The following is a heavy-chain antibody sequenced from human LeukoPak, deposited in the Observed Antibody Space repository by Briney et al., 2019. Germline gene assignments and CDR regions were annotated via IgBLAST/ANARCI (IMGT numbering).Heavy chain of an antibody. CDR1: GFTFSSYE. J-gene: IGHJ3*02. CDR2: ISSSGSTI. Sequence: GGSLRLSCAASGFTFSSYEMNWVRRAPGKGLDWVSYISSSGSTIFYADSVKGRFTISRDNAKNLLYLQMNSLRAEDTAVYYCARWGSSTFGAFDIWGQGTMVTVSS. V-gene: IGHV3-48*03. D-gene: IGHD3-16*01. CDR3: ARWGSSTFGAFDI.